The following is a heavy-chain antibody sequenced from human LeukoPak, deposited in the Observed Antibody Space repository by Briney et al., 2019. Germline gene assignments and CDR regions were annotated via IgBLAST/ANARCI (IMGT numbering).Heavy chain of an antibody. CDR2: ISSSGSYI. Sequence: GGSLRLSCAASGFTFSSYSMNWVRQAPGKGLEWVSSISSSGSYIYYAYSVKGRFTISRDNAKNSLYLQMNNLRAEDTAVYYCARPYSYARLDYWGQGTLVTVSS. CDR1: GFTFSSYS. CDR3: ARPYSYARLDY. D-gene: IGHD5-18*01. J-gene: IGHJ4*02. V-gene: IGHV3-21*01.